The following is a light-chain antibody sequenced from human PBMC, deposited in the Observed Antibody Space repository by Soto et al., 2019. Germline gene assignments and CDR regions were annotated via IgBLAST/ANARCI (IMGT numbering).Light chain of an antibody. CDR1: QSISSW. J-gene: IGKJ5*01. V-gene: IGKV1-39*01. CDR2: AAS. CDR3: HLSDSASPMT. Sequence: DIKMTQSPSSLSASVGDRVTITCRASQSISSWLAWYQHKPRKAPMLLISAASRLQGGVAPRFSGSGSGREFTLTINSLRPEDFASYYCHLSDSASPMTFGPGTRLEIK.